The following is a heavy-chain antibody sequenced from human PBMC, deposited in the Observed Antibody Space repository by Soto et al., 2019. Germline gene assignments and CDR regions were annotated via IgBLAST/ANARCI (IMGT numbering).Heavy chain of an antibody. V-gene: IGHV3-23*01. CDR1: GFTFSSYA. J-gene: IGHJ4*02. Sequence: PGGSLRLSCAASGFTFSSYAMSWVRQAPGKGLEWVSAISGSGGSTYYADSVKGRFTISRDNSKNTLYLQTNSLRAEDTAVYYCAKGGSNIVLMVYATYFDYWGQGTLVTVSS. CDR2: ISGSGGST. D-gene: IGHD2-8*01. CDR3: AKGGSNIVLMVYATYFDY.